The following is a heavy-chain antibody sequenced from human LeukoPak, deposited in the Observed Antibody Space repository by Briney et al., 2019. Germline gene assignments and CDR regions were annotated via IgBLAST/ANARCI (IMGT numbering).Heavy chain of an antibody. CDR2: IYSGGST. V-gene: IGHV3-66*01. J-gene: IGHJ6*02. CDR3: ARATGGDCYYYYGMDV. Sequence: PGGSLRLSCAAFGFTVSSNYMSWVRQAPGKGLEWVSVIYSGGSTYYADSVKGRFTISRDNSKNTLYLQMNSLRAEDTAVYYCARATGGDCYYYYGMDVWGHGTTVTVSS. CDR1: GFTVSSNY.